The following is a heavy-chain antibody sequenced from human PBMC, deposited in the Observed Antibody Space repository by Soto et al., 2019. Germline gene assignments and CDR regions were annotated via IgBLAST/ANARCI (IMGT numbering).Heavy chain of an antibody. Sequence: QVHLVQSGAEVKKPGASVNVSCKTSGYTFTRNGISWVRQAPGQGLEWMGWISPNSGNTRYAQKLQDRVIMTTDPSTSKAYMELRSLRSDDTAVYYCVKDRDSNSWPSRDVWGPGTTVTVSS. J-gene: IGHJ6*02. CDR2: ISPNSGNT. V-gene: IGHV1-18*01. D-gene: IGHD3-22*01. CDR1: GYTFTRNG. CDR3: VKDRDSNSWPSRDV.